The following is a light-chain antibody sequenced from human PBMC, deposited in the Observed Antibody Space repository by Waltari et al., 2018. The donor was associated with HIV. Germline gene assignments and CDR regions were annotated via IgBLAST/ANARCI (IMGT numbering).Light chain of an antibody. Sequence: EIVLTQSPGSLSVSPGERATLSCRASQSVGNSLAGYQHKPGQAPRRLIYGASTRAAGIPPRFSGSGSGTQFTLTISRLQSEDFAVYYCQHYDNWPPWTFGQGTKVEIK. J-gene: IGKJ1*01. CDR2: GAS. V-gene: IGKV3-15*01. CDR1: QSVGNS. CDR3: QHYDNWPPWT.